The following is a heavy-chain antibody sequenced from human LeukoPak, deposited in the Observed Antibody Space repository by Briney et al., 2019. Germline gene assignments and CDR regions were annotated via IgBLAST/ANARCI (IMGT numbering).Heavy chain of an antibody. V-gene: IGHV4-4*07. CDR2: IYLSDNT. CDR1: GDSIINYY. CDR3: AKSNGYGLIDI. J-gene: IGHJ3*02. Sequence: SETLSLTCSVSGDSIINYYWMWIRQLAGKGLEWIGRIYLSDNTNYNSPSLRSRVTMSPDTSMNRFSLKLSSVTAADTAVYYCAKSNGYGLIDIWGQGTMVTVSS. D-gene: IGHD3-22*01.